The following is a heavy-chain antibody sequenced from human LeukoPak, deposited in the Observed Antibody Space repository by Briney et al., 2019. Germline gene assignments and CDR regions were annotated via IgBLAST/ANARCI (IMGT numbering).Heavy chain of an antibody. J-gene: IGHJ4*02. CDR1: GYIFRDYG. D-gene: IGHD2-15*01. Sequence: GASVKVSCKASGYIFRDYGVTWMRQAPGQGLEWMGWINPNSGGTNYAQKFQGRVTMTRDTSISTAYMELSRLRSDDTAVYYCASLGPDRYSYYFDYWGQGTLVTVSS. CDR3: ASLGPDRYSYYFDY. CDR2: INPNSGGT. V-gene: IGHV1-2*02.